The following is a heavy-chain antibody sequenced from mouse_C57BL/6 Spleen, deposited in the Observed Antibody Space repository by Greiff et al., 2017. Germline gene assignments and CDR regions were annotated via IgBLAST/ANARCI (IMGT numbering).Heavy chain of an antibody. V-gene: IGHV14-3*01. CDR1: GFNIKNTY. J-gene: IGHJ1*03. CDR2: IDPANGNT. Sequence: VQLQQSVAELVRPGASVKLSCTASGFNIKNTYMHWVKQRPEQGLEWIGRIDPANGNTKYAPKFQGKATITADTSSHTAYLQLSSLTSEDTAIYYCASLLITTVVARSYWYFDVWGTGTTVTVSS. D-gene: IGHD1-1*01. CDR3: ASLLITTVVARSYWYFDV.